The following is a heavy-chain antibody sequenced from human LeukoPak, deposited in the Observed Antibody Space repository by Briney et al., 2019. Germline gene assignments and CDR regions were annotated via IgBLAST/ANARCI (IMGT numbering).Heavy chain of an antibody. Sequence: SETLSLTCAVSGYSISSGYYWGWIRQPPGKGLEWIGSIYHSGSTYYNPSLKSRVTISVDTSKNQFSLELSSVTAADTAVYYCARHRAGTLIDYWGQGTLVTVSS. J-gene: IGHJ4*02. D-gene: IGHD1-1*01. V-gene: IGHV4-38-2*01. CDR3: ARHRAGTLIDY. CDR2: IYHSGST. CDR1: GYSISSGYY.